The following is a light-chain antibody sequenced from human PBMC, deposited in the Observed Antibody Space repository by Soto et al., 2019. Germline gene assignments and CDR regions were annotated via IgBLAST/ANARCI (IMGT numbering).Light chain of an antibody. V-gene: IGLV1-44*01. J-gene: IGLJ2*01. CDR3: ATWDDSLSVV. CDR2: TND. Sequence: QPVLTQPPSASGTPGQRVTISCSGSSSNIGSKTVNWYQQLPGTAPRLLIFTNDQRPSGVPDRFSGSKSGTSASLAISGLQSEDEADYYCATWDDSLSVVFGGGTKLTVL. CDR1: SSNIGSKT.